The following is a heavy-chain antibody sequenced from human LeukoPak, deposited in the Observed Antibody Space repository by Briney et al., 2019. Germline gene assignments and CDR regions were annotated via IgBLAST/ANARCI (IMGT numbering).Heavy chain of an antibody. J-gene: IGHJ4*02. Sequence: ASVKVSCKASGGTFSSYAISWVRQAPGQGLEWMGGIIPIFGTANYAQKFQGRVTITADESTSTAYMELSSLRSEDTAVYYCAGVRGVFALYYFDYWGQGTLVTVSS. CDR1: GGTFSSYA. CDR3: AGVRGVFALYYFDY. V-gene: IGHV1-69*13. D-gene: IGHD3-10*01. CDR2: IIPIFGTA.